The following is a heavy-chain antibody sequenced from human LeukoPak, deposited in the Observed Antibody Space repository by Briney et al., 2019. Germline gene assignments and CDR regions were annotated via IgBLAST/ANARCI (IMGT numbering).Heavy chain of an antibody. CDR2: IYTSGST. CDR1: GGSISSYY. D-gene: IGHD6-13*01. V-gene: IGHV4-4*07. J-gene: IGHJ5*02. CDR3: ARDQAAAGTNWFDP. Sequence: SETLSLTCTVSGGSISSYYRSWIRQPAGKGLEWIGRIYTSGSTNYNPSLKSRVTMSVDTSKNQFSLKLSSVTAADTAVYYCARDQAAAGTNWFDPWGQGTLVTVSS.